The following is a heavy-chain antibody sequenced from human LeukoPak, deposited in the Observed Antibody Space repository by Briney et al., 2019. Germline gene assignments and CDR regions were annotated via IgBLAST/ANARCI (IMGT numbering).Heavy chain of an antibody. CDR1: GYTFTGYY. J-gene: IGHJ4*02. CDR3: ARVNLEYCSSTSCYSRGPFDY. CDR2: INGDSGDT. D-gene: IGHD2-2*01. V-gene: IGHV1-2*02. Sequence: ASVKVSCKASGYTFTGYYVNWVRQAPGQGLEWMGWINGDSGDTNYAQKFLGRVTMTRDTSISTAYMELRSLRSDDTAVYYCARVNLEYCSSTSCYSRGPFDYWGQGTLVTVSS.